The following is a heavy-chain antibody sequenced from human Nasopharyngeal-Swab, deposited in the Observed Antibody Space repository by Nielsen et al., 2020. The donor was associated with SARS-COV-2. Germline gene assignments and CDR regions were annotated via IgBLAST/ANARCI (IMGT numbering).Heavy chain of an antibody. J-gene: IGHJ6*03. CDR3: GRGLSGIVPAPILGLGPYYSYYYMDV. D-gene: IGHD2-2*01. Sequence: WIRQPPGKGLEWIAEINHSGSTNYNPSLKSRVTLSVDTSMNQFSLELSSVTAADTAVYYCGRGLSGIVPAPILGLGPYYSYYYMDVWGKGTTVTVSS. V-gene: IGHV4-34*01. CDR2: INHSGST.